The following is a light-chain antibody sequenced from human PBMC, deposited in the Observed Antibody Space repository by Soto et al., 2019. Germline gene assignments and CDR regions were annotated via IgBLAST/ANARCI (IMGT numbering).Light chain of an antibody. CDR3: SSYATSSGVV. J-gene: IGLJ2*01. CDR1: SSDVGGYNY. Sequence: QSVLTQPASVSGSPGQSITISCTGTSSDVGGYNYVSWYQHHPGKAPKLMIYDVRIRPSGVSNRFAGSKSGNTASQTISGLQAEDEADYYCSSYATSSGVVFGGGTTVTVL. V-gene: IGLV2-14*03. CDR2: DVR.